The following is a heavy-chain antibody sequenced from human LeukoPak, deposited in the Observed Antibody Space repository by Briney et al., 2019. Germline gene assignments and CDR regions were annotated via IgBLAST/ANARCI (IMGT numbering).Heavy chain of an antibody. D-gene: IGHD3-22*01. CDR3: ARDRPLENYYDSPWFDP. Sequence: PSETLSLTCTVSGGSISSYYWSWIRRPPGKGLEWIGYIYYSGSTNYNPSLKSRVTISVDTSKNQFSLKLSSVTAADTAVYYCARDRPLENYYDSPWFDPWGQGTLVTVSS. J-gene: IGHJ5*02. CDR2: IYYSGST. CDR1: GGSISSYY. V-gene: IGHV4-59*12.